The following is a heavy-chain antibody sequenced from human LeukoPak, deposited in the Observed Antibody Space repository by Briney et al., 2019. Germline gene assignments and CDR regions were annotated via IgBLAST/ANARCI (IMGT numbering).Heavy chain of an antibody. CDR3: AKDITIFGVVTTA. CDR2: IYRDGST. J-gene: IGHJ5*02. V-gene: IGHV3-53*01. D-gene: IGHD3-3*01. Sequence: PGGSLRLSCAASGFTVSSNYMTWVRQAPGKGLEWVSVIYRDGSTYYADSVKGRFTISRDNSKNTLYLQMSSLRAEDTAVYYCAKDITIFGVVTTAWGQGTLVTVSS. CDR1: GFTVSSNY.